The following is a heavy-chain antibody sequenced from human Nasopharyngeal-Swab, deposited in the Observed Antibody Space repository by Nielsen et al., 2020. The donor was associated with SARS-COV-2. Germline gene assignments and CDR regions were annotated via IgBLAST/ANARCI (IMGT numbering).Heavy chain of an antibody. CDR3: ARLQWEYCSSTSCYSDYYYMDV. CDR1: GYTFTSYG. D-gene: IGHD2-2*02. CDR2: ISAYNGNT. V-gene: IGHV1-18*01. Sequence: ASVKVSCKASGYTFTSYGISWVRQAPGQGLEWMGWISAYNGNTNYAQKLQGRVTMTTDTSTSTAYMELRSLRSDDTAVYYCARLQWEYCSSTSCYSDYYYMDVWGKGTTVTVSS. J-gene: IGHJ6*03.